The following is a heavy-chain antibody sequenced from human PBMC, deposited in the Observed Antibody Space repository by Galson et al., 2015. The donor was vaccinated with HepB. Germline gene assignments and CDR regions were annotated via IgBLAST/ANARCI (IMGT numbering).Heavy chain of an antibody. CDR1: GYTFTGYY. J-gene: IGHJ5*02. Sequence: SVKVSCKASGYTFTGYYMHWVRQAPGQGLEWMGRINPNSGGTNYAQKFQGRVTMTRDTSISTAYMELSRLRSDDTAVYYCARGPMVRGVVRENWFDPWGQGTPVTVSS. CDR3: ARGPMVRGVVRENWFDP. D-gene: IGHD3-10*01. CDR2: INPNSGGT. V-gene: IGHV1-2*06.